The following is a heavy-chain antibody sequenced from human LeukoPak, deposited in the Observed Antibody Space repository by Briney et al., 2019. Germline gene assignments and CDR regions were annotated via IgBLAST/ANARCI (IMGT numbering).Heavy chain of an antibody. J-gene: IGHJ4*02. D-gene: IGHD5-12*01. CDR1: GGSIIRYYW. V-gene: IGHV2-5*08. CDR3: AHKKWGVATITVFDY. Sequence: TLSLTCTGTGGSIIRYYWSWIRQPPGKGLDWLALIYWDDDKRYSPSLKSRLTITKDTSKNQVILTMTNMDPVDTATYYCAHKKWGVATITVFDYWGQGTLVTVSS. CDR2: IYWDDDK.